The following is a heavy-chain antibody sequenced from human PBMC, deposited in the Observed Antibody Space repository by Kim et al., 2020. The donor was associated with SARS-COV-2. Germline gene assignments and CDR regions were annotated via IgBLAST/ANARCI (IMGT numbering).Heavy chain of an antibody. Sequence: SETLSLTCSVFGGSISSYYWSWIRQPPGKGLEWIGYIYYSGSTNYNPSLKSRVTISVDTSKNQFSLKLSFVTAADTAMYYCVRLGCSATSCTTFDYWGQG. CDR1: GGSISSYY. V-gene: IGHV4-59*08. CDR3: VRLGCSATSCTTFDY. CDR2: IYYSGST. J-gene: IGHJ4*02. D-gene: IGHD2-15*01.